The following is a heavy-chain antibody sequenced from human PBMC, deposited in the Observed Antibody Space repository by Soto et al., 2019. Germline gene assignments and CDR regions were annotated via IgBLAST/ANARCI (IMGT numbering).Heavy chain of an antibody. CDR3: ARVDAVMITFGGVIVMPHGIAFDI. V-gene: IGHV4-31*03. J-gene: IGHJ3*02. CDR1: GGSISSGGYY. CDR2: IYYSGST. D-gene: IGHD3-16*02. Sequence: SETLSLTCTVSGGSISSGGYYWSWIRKHPGKGLEWIGYIYYSGSTYYNPSLKSRVTISVDTSKNQFSLKLSSVTAADTAVYYCARVDAVMITFGGVIVMPHGIAFDIWGQGTMVTVSS.